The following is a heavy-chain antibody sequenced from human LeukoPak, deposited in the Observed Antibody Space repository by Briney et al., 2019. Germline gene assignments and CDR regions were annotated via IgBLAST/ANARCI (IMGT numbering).Heavy chain of an antibody. V-gene: IGHV4-39*01. D-gene: IGHD1-26*01. CDR1: GGSISSSSYY. CDR3: ARPYSGSYYDAFDI. J-gene: IGHJ3*02. Sequence: SETLSLTCTVSGGSISSSSYYWGWIRQPPGKGLEWIGTIYYSGSTYYNPSLKSRVTISVDTPKNQFSLKLSSVTAADTAVYYCARPYSGSYYDAFDIWGQGTMVTVSS. CDR2: IYYSGST.